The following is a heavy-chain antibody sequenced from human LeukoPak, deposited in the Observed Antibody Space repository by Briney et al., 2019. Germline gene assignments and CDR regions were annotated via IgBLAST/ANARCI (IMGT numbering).Heavy chain of an antibody. D-gene: IGHD6-19*01. CDR2: IGTAGDT. CDR1: GFTFSNYD. V-gene: IGHV3-13*01. Sequence: GTSLRLSCVASGFTFSNYDMHWVRQVTGKGLEWVSAIGTAGDTYYPGSVKARFTISRENAKTSLYLQMNSLRAEDTAVYYCARALSWRVAVAGKGMDVWGQGTTVTVSS. J-gene: IGHJ6*02. CDR3: ARALSWRVAVAGKGMDV.